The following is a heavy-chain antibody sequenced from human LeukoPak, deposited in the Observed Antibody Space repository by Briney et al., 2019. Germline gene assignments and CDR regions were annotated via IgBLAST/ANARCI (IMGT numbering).Heavy chain of an antibody. D-gene: IGHD3-3*01. Sequence: RGSLRLSCAASGFTFSSYAMHWVRQTPGKGLEWVAVISYDGSNKYYADSVKGRFTISRDNSKNTLYLQMNGLRAEDTAVYFCARGFNDFWSGSQFVSWGQGTLVIVSS. CDR2: ISYDGSNK. CDR3: ARGFNDFWSGSQFVS. CDR1: GFTFSSYA. J-gene: IGHJ4*02. V-gene: IGHV3-30-3*01.